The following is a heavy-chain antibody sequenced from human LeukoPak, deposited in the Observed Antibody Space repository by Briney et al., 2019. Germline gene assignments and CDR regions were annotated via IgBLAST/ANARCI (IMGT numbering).Heavy chain of an antibody. V-gene: IGHV4-61*02. J-gene: IGHJ4*02. CDR2: IYTSGST. D-gene: IGHD3-10*01. CDR1: GGSISSGSYC. Sequence: TLSLTCTVSGGSISSGSYCWSWIRQPAGKGLEWIGRIYTSGSTNYNPSLKSRVTISVGTSKNQFSLKLSSVTAADTAVYYCAGWHNYYGSGSYYQGFDYWGQGTLVTVSS. CDR3: AGWHNYYGSGSYYQGFDY.